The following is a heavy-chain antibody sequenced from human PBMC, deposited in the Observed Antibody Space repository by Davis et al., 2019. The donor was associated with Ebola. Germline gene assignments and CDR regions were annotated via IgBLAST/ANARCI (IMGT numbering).Heavy chain of an antibody. Sequence: MPPETLSLTCNVFGASIGSSGYYRGWVRQTPGKGLVGIGTLDFRGSTYFSPFLTGRVTLSGDSSKNEFSLTLDSVNAAYTGVYYCARLVTACSGGICYSDFDDWGQGTLVTVSS. CDR2: LDFRGST. J-gene: IGHJ4*02. CDR3: ARLVTACSGGICYSDFDD. CDR1: GASIGSSGYY. D-gene: IGHD2-15*01. V-gene: IGHV4-39*01.